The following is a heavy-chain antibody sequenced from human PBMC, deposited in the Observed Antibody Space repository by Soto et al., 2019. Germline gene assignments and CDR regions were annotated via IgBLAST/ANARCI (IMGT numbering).Heavy chain of an antibody. Sequence: SGPTLVNPTQTLTLTCTFSGFSLSTSGVGVGWIRQPPGKALEWLALIYWNDDKRYSPSLKSRLTITKDTSKNQVVLTMTNMDPVDTATYYCARIKGYNRVSYYYYGMDVWGQGTTVTVSS. V-gene: IGHV2-5*01. CDR3: ARIKGYNRVSYYYYGMDV. CDR1: GFSLSTSGVG. D-gene: IGHD1-1*01. CDR2: IYWNDDK. J-gene: IGHJ6*02.